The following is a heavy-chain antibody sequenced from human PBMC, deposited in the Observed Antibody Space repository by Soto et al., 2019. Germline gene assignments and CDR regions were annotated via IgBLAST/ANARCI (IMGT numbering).Heavy chain of an antibody. J-gene: IGHJ5*02. V-gene: IGHV1-8*01. CDR3: ARVAVAARPRWYNWFDP. CDR2: MNPNCGET. CDR1: GYTFTDYD. Sequence: QEQLVQSGAEVKKPGASVKVSCKTSGYTFTDYDINWVRQATGQGLEWIGWMNPNCGETGYAQKFQGRVTITRSASQSTAYLELSSLRSEDTAVYYCARVAVAARPRWYNWFDPWGQGTLVTVSS. D-gene: IGHD2-15*01.